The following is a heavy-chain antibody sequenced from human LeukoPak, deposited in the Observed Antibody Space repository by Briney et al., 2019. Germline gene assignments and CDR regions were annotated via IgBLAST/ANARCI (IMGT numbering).Heavy chain of an antibody. Sequence: GASVKVSCKASGYTFTSYDINWVRQATGQGLEWMGWMNPNSGNTGYAKKFQGRVTMTRNTSISTAYMELSSLRSEDTAVYYCARYDSSSSTAFQHWGQGTLVTVSS. CDR2: MNPNSGNT. CDR3: ARYDSSSSTAFQH. V-gene: IGHV1-8*01. CDR1: GYTFTSYD. D-gene: IGHD6-13*01. J-gene: IGHJ1*01.